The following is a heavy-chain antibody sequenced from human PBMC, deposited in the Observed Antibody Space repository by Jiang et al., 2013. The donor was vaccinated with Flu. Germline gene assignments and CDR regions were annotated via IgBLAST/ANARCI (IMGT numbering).Heavy chain of an antibody. D-gene: IGHD5-24*01. V-gene: IGHV4-39*01. Sequence: KSRVTISVDTSKNQFSLKLSSVTAADTAVYYCARREDGYNYYYWGQGTLVTVSS. CDR3: ARREDGYNYYY. J-gene: IGHJ4*02.